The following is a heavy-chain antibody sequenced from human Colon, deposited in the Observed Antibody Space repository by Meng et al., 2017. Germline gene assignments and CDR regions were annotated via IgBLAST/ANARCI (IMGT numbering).Heavy chain of an antibody. Sequence: QVQLQESGPGRVKPSETLSLTCTASGDSISKYYWSWIRQPPGKGLEWIAYMHYSESSNYNPSLRSRVTTSVDMSNNQFSLRLSSVTAADTAVYYCARGSTGQYDPWGQGTLVTVSS. J-gene: IGHJ5*02. CDR3: ARGSTGQYDP. CDR1: GDSISKYY. D-gene: IGHD3-10*01. CDR2: MHYSESS. V-gene: IGHV4-59*08.